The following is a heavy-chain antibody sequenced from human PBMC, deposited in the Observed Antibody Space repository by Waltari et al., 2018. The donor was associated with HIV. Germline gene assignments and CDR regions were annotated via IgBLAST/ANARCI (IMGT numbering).Heavy chain of an antibody. Sequence: QVQLVQSGAEVKKPGASVKVSCKASGYTFTGYYMHWVRQAPGQGLEWMGWINPNSGGTNYAQKFQGRVTMTRDTSISTAYMELSRLRSDDTAVYYCARDGQAGTTVYYYGMDVWGQGTTVTVSS. CDR1: GYTFTGYY. J-gene: IGHJ6*02. V-gene: IGHV1-2*02. D-gene: IGHD1-7*01. CDR2: INPNSGGT. CDR3: ARDGQAGTTVYYYGMDV.